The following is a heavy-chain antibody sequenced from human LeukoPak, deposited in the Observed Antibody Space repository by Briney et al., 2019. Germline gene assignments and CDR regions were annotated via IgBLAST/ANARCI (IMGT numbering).Heavy chain of an antibody. CDR2: ISWNSGSI. V-gene: IGHV3-9*03. CDR1: GFTFDDYA. CDR3: AKDEFVASDFTGAFDI. J-gene: IGHJ3*02. D-gene: IGHD2-8*02. Sequence: GRSLRLSCAASGFTFDDYAMHLVRQAPGKGLEWVSGISWNSGSIGYADSVKGRFTISRDNAKNSLYLQMNSLRAEDMALYYCAKDEFVASDFTGAFDIWGQGTMVTVSS.